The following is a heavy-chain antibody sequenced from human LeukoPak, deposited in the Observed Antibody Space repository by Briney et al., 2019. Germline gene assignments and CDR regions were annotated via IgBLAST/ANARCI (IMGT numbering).Heavy chain of an antibody. CDR1: GYRFRDYY. V-gene: IGHV1-2*02. J-gene: IGHJ4*02. CDR2: IKPKSGGT. D-gene: IGHD3-16*01. Sequence: ASVKVSCKASGYRFRDYYMHWVRQAPGQGLEWMGWIKPKSGGTQFAQKFQGRVTMDRDTSLSTVYMELSGLRSGDTAIYYCASAESHDYGETWGQGTLVTVSS. CDR3: ASAESHDYGET.